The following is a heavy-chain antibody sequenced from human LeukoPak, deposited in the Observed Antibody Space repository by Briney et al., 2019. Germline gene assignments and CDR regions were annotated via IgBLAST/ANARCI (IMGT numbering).Heavy chain of an antibody. V-gene: IGHV4-34*01. Sequence: SETLSLTCAVYGETFIHNFWTWIRQPPGKGLEWIGQINHSGSTYYNPSLKSRVTILVDASKNQFSLKLTSVTAADTAVYYCARAMPYFYGSIAVPGTIDYWGQGILVTVSS. D-gene: IGHD6-19*01. J-gene: IGHJ4*02. CDR1: GETFIHNF. CDR2: INHSGST. CDR3: ARAMPYFYGSIAVPGTIDY.